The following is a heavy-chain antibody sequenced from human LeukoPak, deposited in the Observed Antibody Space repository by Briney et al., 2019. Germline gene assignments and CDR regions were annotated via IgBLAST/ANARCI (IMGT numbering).Heavy chain of an antibody. CDR3: ARYRGYSYDGAHY. Sequence: GESLKISCKGSAYSFTNYWISWVRQMPGKGLEWMGRIDPGDSQTNYSPSFQGHVTISADKSISTAYLQWSSLKASDTAMYYCARYRGYSYDGAHYWGQGTLVTVSS. V-gene: IGHV5-10-1*01. CDR1: AYSFTNYW. D-gene: IGHD5-18*01. J-gene: IGHJ4*02. CDR2: IDPGDSQT.